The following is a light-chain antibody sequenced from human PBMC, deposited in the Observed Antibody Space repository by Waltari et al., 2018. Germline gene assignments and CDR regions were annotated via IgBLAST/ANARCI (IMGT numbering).Light chain of an antibody. V-gene: IGLV1-44*01. CDR1: SSNIGRNI. Sequence: QSVLTQPPSASATPGQRVTISCSGSSSNIGRNIVNWYQLLPGTAPKLLIYSNNQRPSGVPDRFSGSKSGTSASLAISGLQSEDEATYYCAAWDDSLNGLIFGGGTKLTVL. CDR2: SNN. CDR3: AAWDDSLNGLI. J-gene: IGLJ2*01.